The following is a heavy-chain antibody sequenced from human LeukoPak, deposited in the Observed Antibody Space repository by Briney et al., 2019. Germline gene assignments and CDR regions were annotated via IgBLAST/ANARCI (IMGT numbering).Heavy chain of an antibody. CDR3: ARVMVGASDY. CDR1: SYTFTNYG. CDR2: INPNSGGT. Sequence: ASVKVSCKASSYTFTNYGISWVRQAPGQGLEGMGWINPNSGGTNYAQKFQGRVTMTRDTSISTAYMELSRLRSDDTAVYYCARVMVGASDYWGQGTLVTVSS. V-gene: IGHV1-2*02. J-gene: IGHJ4*02. D-gene: IGHD1-26*01.